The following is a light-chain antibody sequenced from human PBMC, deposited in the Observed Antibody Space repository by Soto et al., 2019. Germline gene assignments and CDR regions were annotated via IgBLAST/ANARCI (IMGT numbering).Light chain of an antibody. J-gene: IGLJ1*01. Sequence: QSVLTQPASVSGSPGQSITISCTGSSSDVGGYNYVSWYQQHPGKAPKLIIYEVSNRPSGVSNRFSGSKSGNTASLTISGLQAEDEADYCCSSYTTNSTPYVFGTGTKLTVL. CDR2: EVS. V-gene: IGLV2-14*01. CDR1: SSDVGGYNY. CDR3: SSYTTNSTPYV.